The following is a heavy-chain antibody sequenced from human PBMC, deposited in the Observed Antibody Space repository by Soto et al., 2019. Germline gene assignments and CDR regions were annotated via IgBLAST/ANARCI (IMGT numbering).Heavy chain of an antibody. CDR1: GFTFTTFG. D-gene: IGHD3-16*01. CDR3: AKGPENWDDSNWYDP. V-gene: IGHV3-30*18. CDR2: ITYDGSKK. Sequence: QVQLVESGGGVVQPGRSLRLSCAASGFTFTTFGIHWVRQAPGKGLECVAVITYDGSKKYSDSVKGRFTISRETSEHVFYLQMNSLRTDDTAVYYCAKGPENWDDSNWYDPWCQGTLVTVSS. J-gene: IGHJ5*02.